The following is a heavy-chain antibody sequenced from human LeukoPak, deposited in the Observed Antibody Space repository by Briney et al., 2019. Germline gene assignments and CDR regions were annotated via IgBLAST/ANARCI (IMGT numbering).Heavy chain of an antibody. V-gene: IGHV3-30*02. CDR1: AFTFSSYG. D-gene: IGHD5-18*01. Sequence: PGGSLRLSCAASAFTFSSYGMHWVRQAPGKGLEWVAYIQYDRTNEQYAHSVKGRFTISRDNSENTLYLQMNSLRAEDTAVYYCARDLSGVTGYTYGRGIDYWGQGTLVTVSS. J-gene: IGHJ4*02. CDR3: ARDLSGVTGYTYGRGIDY. CDR2: IQYDRTNE.